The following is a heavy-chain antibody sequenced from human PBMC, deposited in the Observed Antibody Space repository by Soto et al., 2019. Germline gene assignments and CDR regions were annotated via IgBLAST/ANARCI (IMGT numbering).Heavy chain of an antibody. J-gene: IGHJ6*02. CDR2: IIPIFGTA. CDR1: GGTFSSYA. D-gene: IGHD6-6*01. V-gene: IGHV1-69*13. CDR3: ARGGIAARPGYYYGMDV. Sequence: SVKVSCKASGGTFSSYAISWVRQAPGQGLEWMGGIIPIFGTANYAQKFQGRVTITADESTSTAYMELSSLRSEDTAVYYCARGGIAARPGYYYGMDVWGQGTTVTVSS.